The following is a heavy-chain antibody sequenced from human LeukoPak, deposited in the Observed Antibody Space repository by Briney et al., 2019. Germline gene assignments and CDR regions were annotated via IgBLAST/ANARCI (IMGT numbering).Heavy chain of an antibody. CDR2: IYYSGTA. V-gene: IGHV4-59*08. CDR3: ARFPITITGTTLAFGWFDP. J-gene: IGHJ5*02. CDR1: GGPISNYQ. D-gene: IGHD1-20*01. Sequence: SETLSLTCTLSGGPISNYQWSWIRQPPGKGLEWIGNIYYSGTANYNPSLKSRVIISVDTSKNQFSLKLSSVTAADTAVYYCARFPITITGTTLAFGWFDPWGQGTLVTVSS.